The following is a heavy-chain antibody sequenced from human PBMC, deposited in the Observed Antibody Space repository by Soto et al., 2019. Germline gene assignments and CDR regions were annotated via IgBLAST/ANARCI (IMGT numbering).Heavy chain of an antibody. CDR2: IDWDDDK. CDR1: GFSLSTSGMC. J-gene: IGHJ6*02. D-gene: IGHD3-9*01. CDR3: ARIRPHYDILTGYYSYYYYGMDV. Sequence: GSGPTLVNPTQTLTLTCTFSGFSLSTSGMCVSWIRQPPGKALEWLALIDWDDDKYYSTSLKTRLTISKDTSKNQVVLTMTNMDPVDTATYYCARIRPHYDILTGYYSYYYYGMDVWGQGTTVTVSS. V-gene: IGHV2-70*01.